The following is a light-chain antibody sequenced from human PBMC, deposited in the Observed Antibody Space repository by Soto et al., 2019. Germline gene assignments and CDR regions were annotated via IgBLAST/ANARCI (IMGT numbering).Light chain of an antibody. CDR2: DVS. Sequence: QSALTQPASVSGSPGQSITISCTGTSSDVGGYNYVSWYQQHPGKAPKLMIYDVSNRPSEVSNRFSGSKSGNTASLTISGLQDEDEAEYYCSSYTSRGILFGGGTKLTVL. CDR3: SSYTSRGIL. CDR1: SSDVGGYNY. J-gene: IGLJ2*01. V-gene: IGLV2-14*01.